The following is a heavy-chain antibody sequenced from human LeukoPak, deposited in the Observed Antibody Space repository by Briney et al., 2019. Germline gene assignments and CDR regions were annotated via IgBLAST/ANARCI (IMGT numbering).Heavy chain of an antibody. J-gene: IGHJ6*03. CDR1: GYTFTSYD. CDR3: ARGYSSGWYQIYYYYMDV. Sequence: ASVKDSCKASGYTFTSYDINWVRQATGQGLEWMGWMNPNSGNTGYAQKFQGRVTMTRNTSISTAYMELSSLRSEDTAVYYCARGYSSGWYQIYYYYMDVWGKGTTVTISS. V-gene: IGHV1-8*01. CDR2: MNPNSGNT. D-gene: IGHD6-19*01.